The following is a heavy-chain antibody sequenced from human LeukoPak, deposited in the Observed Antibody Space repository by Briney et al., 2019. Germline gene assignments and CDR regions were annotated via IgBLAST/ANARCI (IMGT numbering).Heavy chain of an antibody. V-gene: IGHV4-39*01. D-gene: IGHD2-2*01. J-gene: IGHJ5*02. Sequence: SETLSLTCTVSGGSISSSSYYWGWIRQPPGKGLEWIGSIYYSGSTYYNPSLKSRVTISVDTSKNQFSLKLSSVTAADTAVYYCARLIVVVPAASVPNWFDPWGQGTLVTVSS. CDR3: ARLIVVVPAASVPNWFDP. CDR2: IYYSGST. CDR1: GGSISSSSYY.